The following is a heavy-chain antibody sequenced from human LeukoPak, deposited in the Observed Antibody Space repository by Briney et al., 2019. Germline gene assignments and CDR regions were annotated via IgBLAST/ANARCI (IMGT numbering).Heavy chain of an antibody. CDR1: GFTFSNYE. CDR2: ISGSGSPT. D-gene: IGHD3-10*01. V-gene: IGHV3-48*03. CDR3: ARNGWGVAFYYYYYMDV. Sequence: PGGSLRLSCVASGFTFSNYEMNWVRQAPGKGLEWLSYISGSGSPTHYTDSVKGRFTISRDNAKNSLYLQMNSLRVDDTAVYYCARNGWGVAFYYYYYMDVWGKGTPVTVSS. J-gene: IGHJ6*03.